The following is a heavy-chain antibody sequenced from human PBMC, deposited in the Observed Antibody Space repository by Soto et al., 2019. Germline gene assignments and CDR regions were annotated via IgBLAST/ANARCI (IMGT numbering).Heavy chain of an antibody. J-gene: IGHJ4*02. CDR1: GDSMNPYY. CDR3: ARAWAVPGSHWGD. V-gene: IGHV4-59*01. Sequence: PSETLSLTCTVSGDSMNPYYWSWIRQPPGKGLEWIAYIYFSGSTNFNPSPKSRVTLSLDTSKRQFFLNLTSVTAADTAVYYCARAWAVPGSHWGDWGRGTLVTVSS. D-gene: IGHD6-19*01. CDR2: IYFSGST.